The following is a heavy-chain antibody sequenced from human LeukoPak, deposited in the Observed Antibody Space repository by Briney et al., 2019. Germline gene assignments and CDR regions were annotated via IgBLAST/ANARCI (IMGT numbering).Heavy chain of an antibody. CDR3: ARTTEGGYTYDYFYYYYMDV. J-gene: IGHJ6*03. D-gene: IGHD5-18*01. V-gene: IGHV4-59*01. CDR2: IYYSGST. CDR1: GGSISSYY. Sequence: SETLSLTCTVSGGSISSYYWSWIRQPPGKGLEWIGYIYYSGSTNYNPSLKSRVTMSVDTSKNQFSLKLNSVTAADTAVYYRARTTEGGYTYDYFYYYYMDVWGKGTTVTVSS.